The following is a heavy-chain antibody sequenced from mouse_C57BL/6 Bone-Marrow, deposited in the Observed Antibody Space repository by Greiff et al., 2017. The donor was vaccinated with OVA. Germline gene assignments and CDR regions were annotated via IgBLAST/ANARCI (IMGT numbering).Heavy chain of an antibody. CDR1: GYTFTSYW. Sequence: VQLQQPGTELVKPGASVKLSCKASGYTFTSYWMHWVKQRPGQGLEWIGNINPSNGGSNYNEKFKSKATLTVDKSSSTAYMQLSSLTSEDSAVYDCARWPYYYAMDYWGQGTSVTVSS. CDR2: INPSNGGS. CDR3: ARWPYYYAMDY. J-gene: IGHJ4*01. V-gene: IGHV1-53*01.